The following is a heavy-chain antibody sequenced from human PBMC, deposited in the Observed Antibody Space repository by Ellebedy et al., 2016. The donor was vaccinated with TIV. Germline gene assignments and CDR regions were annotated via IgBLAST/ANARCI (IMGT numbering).Heavy chain of an antibody. D-gene: IGHD1-1*01. V-gene: IGHV4-59*11. J-gene: IGHJ3*02. CDR2: TYYTGSA. CDR1: GGSISRHY. Sequence: SETLSLTCSVSGGSISRHYWAWIRQSPGQGLEWIGYTYYTGSADYSPSLKSRLTIAVDRSRNQISLKLNSVTAADTAMYYCARDSKNGWAFDIWGQGTMVPVSS. CDR3: ARDSKNGWAFDI.